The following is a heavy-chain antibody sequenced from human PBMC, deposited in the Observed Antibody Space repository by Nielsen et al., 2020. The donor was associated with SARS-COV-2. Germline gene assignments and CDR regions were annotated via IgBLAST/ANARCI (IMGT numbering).Heavy chain of an antibody. CDR2: IIPIFGTA. J-gene: IGHJ5*02. V-gene: IGHV1-69*13. CDR1: GGTFSSYA. CDR3: ARAGYCSSTSCPRGLGWFDP. Sequence: SVKVSCKASGGTFSSYAISWVRQAPGQGLEWMGGIIPIFGTANYAQKFQGRVTITADESTSTAYMELSSLRSEDTAVYYCARAGYCSSTSCPRGLGWFDPWGQGTLVTVSS. D-gene: IGHD2-2*01.